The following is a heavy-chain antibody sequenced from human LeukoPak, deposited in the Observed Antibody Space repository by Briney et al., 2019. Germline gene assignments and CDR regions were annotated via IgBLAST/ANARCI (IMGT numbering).Heavy chain of an antibody. J-gene: IGHJ4*02. D-gene: IGHD3-22*01. CDR1: GFTFRSYA. CDR3: VSSYEAY. Sequence: GGSLRLSCAASGFTFRSYAMHWVRQAPGRGLEWVAVISYDGDDGSNIYYADSVKGRFTISRDNSKSTLYLQMNNLRAEDTAVYYCVSSYEAYWGRGTLVTVSS. V-gene: IGHV3-30-3*01. CDR2: ISYDGDDGSNI.